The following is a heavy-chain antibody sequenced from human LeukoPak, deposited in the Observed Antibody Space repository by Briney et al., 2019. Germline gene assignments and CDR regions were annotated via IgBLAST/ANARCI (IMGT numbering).Heavy chain of an antibody. CDR1: GFTFSTYS. D-gene: IGHD3-22*01. Sequence: GGSLRLSCVASGFTFSTYSMNWVRQAPGKGLEWISYIDTSGTTTYYADSVRGRFTVSRDNTKNSLYLQMNTLRAEDTAVYYCAKEYYDRSGYYYAYFQHWGQGTLVSVSS. V-gene: IGHV3-48*04. J-gene: IGHJ1*01. CDR2: IDTSGTTT. CDR3: AKEYYDRSGYYYAYFQH.